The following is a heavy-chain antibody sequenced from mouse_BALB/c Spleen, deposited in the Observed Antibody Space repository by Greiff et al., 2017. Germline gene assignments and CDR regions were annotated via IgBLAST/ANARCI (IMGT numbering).Heavy chain of an antibody. V-gene: IGHV1-4*01. CDR2: INPSSGYT. CDR1: GYTFTSYT. J-gene: IGHJ4*01. CDR3: ARSLGRSYAMDY. Sequence: QVQLQQSGAELARPGASVKMSCKASGYTFTSYTMHWVKQRPGQGLEWIGYINPSSGYTNYNQKFKDKATLTADKSSSTAYMQLSSLTSEDSAVYYGARSLGRSYAMDYGGQGTSVTVSS.